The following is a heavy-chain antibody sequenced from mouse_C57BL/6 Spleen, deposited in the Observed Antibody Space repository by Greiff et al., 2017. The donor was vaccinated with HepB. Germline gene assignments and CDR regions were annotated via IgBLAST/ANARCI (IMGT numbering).Heavy chain of an antibody. CDR3: ARRTTTVGPLNY. V-gene: IGHV1-55*01. CDR2: IYPGSGST. CDR1: GYTFTSYW. D-gene: IGHD1-1*01. Sequence: QVQLKQPGAELVKPGASVKMSCKASGYTFTSYWITWVKQRPGQGLEWIGDIYPGSGSTNYNEKFKSKATLTVDTSSSTAYMQLSSLTSEDSAVYYCARRTTTVGPLNYWGQGTTLTVSS. J-gene: IGHJ2*01.